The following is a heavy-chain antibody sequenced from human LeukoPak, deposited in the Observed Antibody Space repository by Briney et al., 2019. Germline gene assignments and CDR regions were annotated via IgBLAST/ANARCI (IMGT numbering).Heavy chain of an antibody. V-gene: IGHV4-38-2*01. CDR1: GYSISSAYY. Sequence: SETLSLTCAVSGYSISSAYYWGWIPQPPGKGLEWIGNIYHGGTSYYNPSLKSRVTISVDTSKNQFSLKLSSVTAADTAVYYCARHAGLRFHLNWFDPWGQGTLVTVSS. D-gene: IGHD5-12*01. J-gene: IGHJ5*02. CDR3: ARHAGLRFHLNWFDP. CDR2: IYHGGTS.